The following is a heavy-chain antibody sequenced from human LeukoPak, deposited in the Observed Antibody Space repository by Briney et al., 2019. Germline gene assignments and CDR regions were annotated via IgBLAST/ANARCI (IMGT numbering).Heavy chain of an antibody. J-gene: IGHJ4*02. Sequence: GGSLRLSCVGSGLTFSSYWMSWVRQAPGKGLEWVANIKEDGSERYYVDSVKGRFTISRDNAKNSLYVQMNSLRAEDTAVYYCASLRQLWYAFGHWGQGTLVTVSS. CDR3: ASLRQLWYAFGH. CDR1: GLTFSSYW. CDR2: IKEDGSER. D-gene: IGHD5-18*01. V-gene: IGHV3-7*01.